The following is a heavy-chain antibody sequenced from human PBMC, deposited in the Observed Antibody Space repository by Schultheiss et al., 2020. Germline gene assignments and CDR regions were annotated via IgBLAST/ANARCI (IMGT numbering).Heavy chain of an antibody. D-gene: IGHD1-26*01. J-gene: IGHJ4*02. CDR1: GGTFSTYA. V-gene: IGHV1-2*06. CDR3: ARHRWELRTHFDY. Sequence: ASVKVSCKASGGTFSTYAISCVRQAPGQGLEWMGRINPNSGGTNYAQKFQGRVTMTRDTSISTAYMELSSLRSEDTAVYYCARHRWELRTHFDYWGQGTLVTVSS. CDR2: INPNSGGT.